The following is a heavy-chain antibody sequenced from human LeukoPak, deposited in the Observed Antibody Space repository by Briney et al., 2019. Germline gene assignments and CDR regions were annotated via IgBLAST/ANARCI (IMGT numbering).Heavy chain of an antibody. Sequence: ASVKVSCKASGGTFNSYVFSWVRQAPGQGLEWMGRISPILGISNYAQKLQGRVTITADKSTATAYMELSSLRSEDTAVYYCARETSHFFDSRADAFDIWGQGTMVTVSS. D-gene: IGHD2-21*01. CDR1: GGTFNSYV. CDR2: ISPILGIS. V-gene: IGHV1-69*04. J-gene: IGHJ3*02. CDR3: ARETSHFFDSRADAFDI.